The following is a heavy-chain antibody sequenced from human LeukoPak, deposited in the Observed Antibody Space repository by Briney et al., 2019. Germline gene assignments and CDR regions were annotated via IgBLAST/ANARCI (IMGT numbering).Heavy chain of an antibody. J-gene: IGHJ4*02. CDR3: AKDQNTVATAPFDY. Sequence: PGGSLRLSCAASGFTFSSYSMNWVRQAPGKGLEWVSYISSSSDSIYYADSVKGRFTISRDNAKRSLYLQMNSLRDEDTAVYYCAKDQNTVATAPFDYWGQGTLVTVSS. D-gene: IGHD4-17*01. V-gene: IGHV3-48*02. CDR1: GFTFSSYS. CDR2: ISSSSDSI.